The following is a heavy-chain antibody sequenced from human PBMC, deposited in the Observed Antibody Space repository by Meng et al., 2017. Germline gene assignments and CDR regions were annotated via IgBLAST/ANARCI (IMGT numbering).Heavy chain of an antibody. J-gene: IGHJ1*01. V-gene: IGHV1-18*01. CDR2: ISAYNGNT. Sequence: ASVKVSCKASGYTFTSYGISWVRQAPGQGLEWMGWISAYNGNTNYAQKLQGRVTMTTDTSTSTAYMELRSLRSDDTAVYYCARDLRSYYYDSSGYYYLQHWGQGTLVTVSS. CDR3: ARDLRSYYYDSSGYYYLQH. D-gene: IGHD3-22*01. CDR1: GYTFTSYG.